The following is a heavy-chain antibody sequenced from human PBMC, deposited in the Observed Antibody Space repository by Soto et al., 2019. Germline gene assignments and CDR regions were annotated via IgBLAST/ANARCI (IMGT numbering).Heavy chain of an antibody. CDR1: GYTFTSYI. CDR3: GRVRTRDFWSGYSPVDI. V-gene: IGHV1-46*01. Sequence: QVLLVQSGAEVKKPGASVKVSCKTSGYTFTSYIIHWVRQAPGQGLEWVGLINPSGGSTNYAQNFQGRVTVTRDTSTSTVYMDLNSLRSEDTAIYYSGRVRTRDFWSGYSPVDIWGQGTMVTVSS. J-gene: IGHJ3*02. CDR2: INPSGGST. D-gene: IGHD3-3*01.